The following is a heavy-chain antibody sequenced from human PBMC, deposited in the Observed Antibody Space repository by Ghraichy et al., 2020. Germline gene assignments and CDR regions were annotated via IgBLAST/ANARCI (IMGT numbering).Heavy chain of an antibody. CDR1: GLTFSNYA. CDR3: AKGFASSWLDGFDV. V-gene: IGHV3-23*01. J-gene: IGHJ3*01. CDR2: ISGSGFST. D-gene: IGHD6-13*01. Sequence: GESLRLSCAASGLTFSNYAMSWVRQAPGKGLEWVAAISGSGFSTYYADSVKGRFTFSRDNSKNTLYLQMNSLRAEDTAVYYCAKGFASSWLDGFDVWGQGAMITVSS.